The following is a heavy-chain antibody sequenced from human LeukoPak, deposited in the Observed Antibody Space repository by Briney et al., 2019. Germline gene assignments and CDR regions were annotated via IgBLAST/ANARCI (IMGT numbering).Heavy chain of an antibody. V-gene: IGHV3-74*01. D-gene: IGHD1-7*01. Sequence: GGSLRLSCAASGFTFSNSWMHWVRHVPGKGLVWVARSNSDGSITNYADSVKGRFTIPRDNAKNTLYLQMNSLRDEDTAVYYCARAGNYYFEYWGQGTLVTVS. J-gene: IGHJ4*02. CDR3: ARAGNYYFEY. CDR1: GFTFSNSW. CDR2: SNSDGSIT.